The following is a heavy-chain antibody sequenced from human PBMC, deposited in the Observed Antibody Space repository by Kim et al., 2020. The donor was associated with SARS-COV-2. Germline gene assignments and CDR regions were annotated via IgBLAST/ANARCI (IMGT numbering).Heavy chain of an antibody. J-gene: IGHJ6*02. CDR3: AREIVSYYGMDV. Sequence: YADSVNGRSTISSDNSKNTLYLQMNSRRAEDTAVYYCAREIVSYYGMDVWGQGTTVTVSS. V-gene: IGHV3-30*01. D-gene: IGHD1-26*01.